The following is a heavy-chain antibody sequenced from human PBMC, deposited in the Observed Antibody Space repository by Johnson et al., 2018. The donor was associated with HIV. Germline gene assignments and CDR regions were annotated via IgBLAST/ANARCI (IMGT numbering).Heavy chain of an antibody. CDR1: GFVFSDYV. J-gene: IGHJ3*02. Sequence: QVQLVVSGGGVVQPGGSLTPSCPASGFVFSDYVMHWVRQAPGKGLDWVTFIRYDGRGKYYADSENGRFTISRDNSKNTLYLQMNSLRAEDTAVYYCAKDVGNYWPNAFDIWGQGTTVTVSS. D-gene: IGHD3-22*01. CDR3: AKDVGNYWPNAFDI. V-gene: IGHV3-30*02. CDR2: IRYDGRGK.